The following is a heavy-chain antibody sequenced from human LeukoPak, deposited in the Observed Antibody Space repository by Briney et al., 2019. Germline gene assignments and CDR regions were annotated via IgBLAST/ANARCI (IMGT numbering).Heavy chain of an antibody. J-gene: IGHJ5*02. D-gene: IGHD2-15*01. V-gene: IGHV3-66*03. CDR3: ARDRAATQDWVEFDP. CDR2: MRGSGET. Sequence: PGGSLRLSCAVSGFSVSSYYMSWVRQAPGKGLEWISRMRGSGETIYAHSLKGRFTISRDASKNPVYLQMSSLRAEDTAVYFCARDRAATQDWVEFDPWGQGTLVTVSS. CDR1: GFSVSSYY.